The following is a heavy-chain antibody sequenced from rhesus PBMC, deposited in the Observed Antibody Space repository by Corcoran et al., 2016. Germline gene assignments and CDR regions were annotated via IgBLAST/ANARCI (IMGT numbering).Heavy chain of an antibody. J-gene: IGHJ4*01. Sequence: VKLQESGPGVVKPSETLSLTFDDSGGTIMSGNCYWSWIRPPPGKWLEGIEGFNRKIERPTHDPSPDGRVTISKDTYKNQCSQMLSSVAATGPAVDYCARRQGVYGSSDGFDYWGQGFLVTFSS. D-gene: IGHD4-29*01. CDR2: FNRKIERP. V-gene: IGHV4S12*01. CDR1: GGTIMSGNCY. CDR3: ARRQGVYGSSDGFDY.